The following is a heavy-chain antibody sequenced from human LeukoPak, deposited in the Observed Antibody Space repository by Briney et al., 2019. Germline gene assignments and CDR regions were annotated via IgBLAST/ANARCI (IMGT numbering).Heavy chain of an antibody. CDR3: ARVRGLEWLLKHLDS. CDR2: ISGSGYPI. Sequence: HSGGSLRLSCAASGFTFSSYWMHWVRQAPGKGLEWVSYISGSGYPIYYADSVKGRFTISRDNAKNSLYLQMNSLRAEDTAIYYCARVRGLEWLLKHLDSWGQGTLVTVSS. D-gene: IGHD3-3*01. J-gene: IGHJ4*02. V-gene: IGHV3-48*04. CDR1: GFTFSSYW.